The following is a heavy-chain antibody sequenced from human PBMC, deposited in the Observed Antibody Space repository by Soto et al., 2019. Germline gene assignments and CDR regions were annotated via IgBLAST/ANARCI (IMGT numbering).Heavy chain of an antibody. CDR2: IYPGDSDT. V-gene: IGHV5-51*01. J-gene: IGHJ4*02. D-gene: IGHD3-10*02. CDR3: ARRVLRETHFDY. Sequence: EVQLVQSGAEVKKPGDSLKISCKGSGYIFSNQWIGWLRQVPGKGLECMGIIYPGDSDTRYSPSFQGQVTISADKSISTAHMRRNSLNTSDTAMYYCARRVLRETHFDYWGQGTLVTVSS. CDR1: GYIFSNQW.